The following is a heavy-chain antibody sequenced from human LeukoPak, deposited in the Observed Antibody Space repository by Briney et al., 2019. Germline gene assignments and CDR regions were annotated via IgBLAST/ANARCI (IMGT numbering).Heavy chain of an antibody. CDR1: GFTFSSYW. J-gene: IGHJ4*02. CDR3: ARDRGSGSFSP. Sequence: EGSLRLSCAASGFTFSSYWMHWVRQAPGKGLMWVSRIESDGSSTRYADSVKGRFTISRDNAKNTLYLQMNSLRAEDTAVYYCARDRGSGSFSPWGQGTLVTVSS. V-gene: IGHV3-74*01. D-gene: IGHD3-10*01. CDR2: IESDGSST.